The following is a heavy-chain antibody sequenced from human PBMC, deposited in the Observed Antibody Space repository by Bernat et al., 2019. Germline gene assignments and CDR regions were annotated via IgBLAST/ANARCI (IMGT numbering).Heavy chain of an antibody. V-gene: IGHV2-5*02. Sequence: QITLKESGPTLVKPTQTLTLTCTFSGFSLSTSGVGVGWIRQPPGKALEWLALIYWDDDKRYSPSLKSRLTITKDTSKNQVVLTMTNMDPVNTATYYCADICRQNDFWSGYYYYFDCWGQGTLVTVSS. D-gene: IGHD3-3*01. CDR3: ADICRQNDFWSGYYYYFDC. CDR2: IYWDDDK. CDR1: GFSLSTSGVG. J-gene: IGHJ4*02.